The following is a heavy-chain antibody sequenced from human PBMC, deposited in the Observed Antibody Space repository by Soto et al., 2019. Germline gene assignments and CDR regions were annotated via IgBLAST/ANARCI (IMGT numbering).Heavy chain of an antibody. CDR1: GYTFTGYY. Sequence: ASVKVSCKASGYTFTGYYMHWVRQAPGQGLGWMGWINPNSGGTNYAQKFQGRATMTRDTSISTAYMELSRLRSDDTAVYYCARDSSSWYIGYWGQGTLVTVSS. CDR3: ARDSSSWYIGY. V-gene: IGHV1-2*02. J-gene: IGHJ4*02. CDR2: INPNSGGT. D-gene: IGHD6-13*01.